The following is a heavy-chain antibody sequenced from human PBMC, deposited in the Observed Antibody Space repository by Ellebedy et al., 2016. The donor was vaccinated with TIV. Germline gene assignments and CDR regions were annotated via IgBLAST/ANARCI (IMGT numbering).Heavy chain of an antibody. D-gene: IGHD3/OR15-3a*01. CDR1: GYTFTSHW. CDR3: ARQGDWLLTTRSFDY. J-gene: IGHJ4*02. V-gene: IGHV5-51*01. CDR2: IYPGDSDT. Sequence: GESLKFSCKGSGYTFTSHWIGWVRPVPGKGLEWMGVIYPGDSDTRYSPSFQGQVTSSAYKSISTAYLQWSSLKASDTAIYYCARQGDWLLTTRSFDYWGQGVLVTVSS.